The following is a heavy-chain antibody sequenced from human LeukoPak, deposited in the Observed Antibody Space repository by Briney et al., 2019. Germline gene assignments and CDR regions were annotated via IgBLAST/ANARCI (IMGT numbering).Heavy chain of an antibody. J-gene: IGHJ4*02. D-gene: IGHD3-10*01. CDR3: ARAYSYGSGSYYHFDY. V-gene: IGHV5-51*01. CDR1: GYSFPTYW. CDR2: IYPGDSDP. Sequence: GESLQISCKGSGYSFPTYWIAWVRQLPGKGLEWMGIIYPGDSDPRYSPSFQGQVTISADKSISTAYLQWSSLKASDTAIYYCARAYSYGSGSYYHFDYWGQGTLVTVSS.